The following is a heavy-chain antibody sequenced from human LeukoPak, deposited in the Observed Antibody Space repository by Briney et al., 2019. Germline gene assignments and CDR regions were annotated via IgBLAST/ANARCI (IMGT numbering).Heavy chain of an antibody. D-gene: IGHD6-13*01. J-gene: IGHJ4*02. CDR1: GGTFSSYA. CDR3: ARDGQQLTIGDY. CDR2: IIPIFGTA. Sequence: SVKVSFKASGGTFSSYAISWVRQAPGQGLEWMGGIIPIFGTANYAQKFQGRVTITADESTSTAYMELSSLRSEDTAVYYCARDGQQLTIGDYWGQGTLVTVSS. V-gene: IGHV1-69*13.